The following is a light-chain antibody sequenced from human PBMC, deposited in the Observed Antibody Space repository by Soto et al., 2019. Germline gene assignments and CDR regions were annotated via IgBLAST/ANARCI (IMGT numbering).Light chain of an antibody. CDR2: EVT. V-gene: IGLV2-14*01. CDR1: SSDIGPYNY. J-gene: IGLJ1*01. Sequence: QSALTQPASVSGSPGQSITISCIGTSSDIGPYNYVSWYQQHPDKAPKLILYEVTNRPSGASDRFSGSKSGNAAFLTISGLQAEDEADYYCSSYSSSATPEVFGTGTKGTGL. CDR3: SSYSSSATPEV.